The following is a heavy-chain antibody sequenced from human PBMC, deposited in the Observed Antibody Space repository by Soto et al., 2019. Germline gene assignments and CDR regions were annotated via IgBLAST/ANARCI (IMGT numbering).Heavy chain of an antibody. J-gene: IGHJ3*01. CDR1: GFTLDTYG. CDR2: SWHDGRHL. CDR3: ARDWGACTPGECYSHGFDL. V-gene: IGHV3-33*01. Sequence: QEQLVESGGGMGQPGGSLRLSCAVSGFTLDTYGMHWVRQAAGQGLEWVAVSWHDGRHLDYADSVRGRFTVFRDDSKNTLFLEMNGLRGDDTAVYYCARDWGACTPGECYSHGFDLWGQGTLVTVSS. D-gene: IGHD2-21*01.